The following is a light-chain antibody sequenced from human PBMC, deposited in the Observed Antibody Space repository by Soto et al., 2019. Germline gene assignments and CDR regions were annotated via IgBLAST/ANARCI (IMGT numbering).Light chain of an antibody. Sequence: QSALTQVASVSGSPGQSITISCTGTSSDVGSYSLVSWYQQHPGKAPKLIIYEGNKRPSGVSNRFSGSKSGNTASLTISGLQAEDEADYWCCSFAGSTTVLFGGGTKLTVL. CDR2: EGN. J-gene: IGLJ2*01. CDR1: SSDVGSYSL. CDR3: CSFAGSTTVL. V-gene: IGLV2-23*01.